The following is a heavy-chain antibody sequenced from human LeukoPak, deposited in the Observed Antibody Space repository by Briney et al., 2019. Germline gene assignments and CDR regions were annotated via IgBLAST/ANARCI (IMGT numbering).Heavy chain of an antibody. J-gene: IGHJ3*02. CDR2: IYWNDDK. CDR3: AHDKTPRGAYYYDSSGCFDI. CDR1: GFSLSTSGVG. Sequence: SGPTLVNPTQTLTLTCTFSGFSLSTSGVGVGWIRQPPGKALEWLALIYWNDDKRYSPSLKSRLTITKDTSKNQVVLTMTNMDPVDTATYYCAHDKTPRGAYYYDSSGCFDIWGQGTMVTVSS. D-gene: IGHD3-22*01. V-gene: IGHV2-5*01.